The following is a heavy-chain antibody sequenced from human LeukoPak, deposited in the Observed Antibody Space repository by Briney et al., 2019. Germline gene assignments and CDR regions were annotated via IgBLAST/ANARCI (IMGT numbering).Heavy chain of an antibody. Sequence: GGSLRLPCAAPGFTFSSYSMNWVRQAPGKGLEWVSSISSSSSYIYYADSVKGRFTISRDNAKNSLYLQMNSLRAEDTALYYCAKDISRIAVAGSFDYWGQGTLVTVSS. D-gene: IGHD6-19*01. CDR1: GFTFSSYS. CDR3: AKDISRIAVAGSFDY. J-gene: IGHJ4*02. V-gene: IGHV3-21*04. CDR2: ISSSSSYI.